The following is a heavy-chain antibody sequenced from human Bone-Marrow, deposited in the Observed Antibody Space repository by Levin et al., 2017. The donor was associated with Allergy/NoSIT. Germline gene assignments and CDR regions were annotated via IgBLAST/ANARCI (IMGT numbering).Heavy chain of an antibody. Sequence: GGSLRLSCAASGFTFSSHAMHWVRQAPGKGLEWVAAVSYDGRSKYHADSVKGRITISRDNSKNMVDLQVNSLRAEDTGVYYCARDTYGDQGGPLDYWGQGILVSVSS. CDR1: GFTFSSHA. J-gene: IGHJ4*02. CDR3: ARDTYGDQGGPLDY. CDR2: VSYDGRSK. V-gene: IGHV3-30*04. D-gene: IGHD4/OR15-4a*01.